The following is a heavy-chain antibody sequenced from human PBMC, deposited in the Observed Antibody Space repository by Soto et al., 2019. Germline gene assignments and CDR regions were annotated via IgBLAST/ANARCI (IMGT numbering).Heavy chain of an antibody. Sequence: GGSLRLSCAASGFTFSSYSMNWVRQAPGKGLEWVSSISSSSSYIYYADSVKGRFTISRDNAKNSLYLQMNSLRAEDTAVYYCARDVADYGSGPGVDYWGQGTLVTVSS. J-gene: IGHJ4*02. V-gene: IGHV3-21*01. CDR2: ISSSSSYI. CDR3: ARDVADYGSGPGVDY. D-gene: IGHD3-10*01. CDR1: GFTFSSYS.